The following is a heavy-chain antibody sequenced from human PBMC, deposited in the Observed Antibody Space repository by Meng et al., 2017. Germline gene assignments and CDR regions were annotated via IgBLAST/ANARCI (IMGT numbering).Heavy chain of an antibody. V-gene: IGHV3-53*04. D-gene: IGHD2-21*01. CDR1: GFTVSSNY. CDR3: AAAGDDAFDI. J-gene: IGHJ3*02. CDR2: IYSGGST. Sequence: GESLKIPCAASGFTVSSNYMKWVRQAPGKGLEWVSVIYSGGSTYYADSVKRRFTISRNNSKNTLYLQMNSLRAEDTAVYYCAAAGDDAFDIWGQGTRVTVAS.